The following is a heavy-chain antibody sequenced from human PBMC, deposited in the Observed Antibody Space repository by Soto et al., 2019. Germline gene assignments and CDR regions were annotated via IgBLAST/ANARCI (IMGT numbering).Heavy chain of an antibody. CDR3: ARGRGLYYYYGMDV. D-gene: IGHD3-10*01. CDR2: INHSGST. Sequence: QVQLQQWGAGLLKPSETLSLTCAVYGGSFSGYYWSWIRQLPGKGLEWIGEINHSGSTNYNPSLKSRVTISVDTSKNQFSLKLSTVTAADTAVYYCARGRGLYYYYGMDVWGQGTTVTVSS. CDR1: GGSFSGYY. J-gene: IGHJ6*02. V-gene: IGHV4-34*01.